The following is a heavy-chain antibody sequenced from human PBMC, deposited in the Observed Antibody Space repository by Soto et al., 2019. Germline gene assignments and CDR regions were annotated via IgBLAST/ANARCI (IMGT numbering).Heavy chain of an antibody. Sequence: GASVKVSCKASGGTFSSYTISWVRHAPGQGLEWMGRITPILGIANYAQKFQGRVTITADKSTSTAYMELSSLRSEDTAVYYCARDREGTAVSPGAFDIWGQGTIVTVSS. D-gene: IGHD4-17*01. CDR2: ITPILGIA. J-gene: IGHJ3*02. V-gene: IGHV1-69*04. CDR3: ARDREGTAVSPGAFDI. CDR1: GGTFSSYT.